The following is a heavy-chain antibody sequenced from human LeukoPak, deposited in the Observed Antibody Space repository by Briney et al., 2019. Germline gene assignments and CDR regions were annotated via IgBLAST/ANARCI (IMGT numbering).Heavy chain of an antibody. CDR2: IYASGRT. V-gene: IGHV4-61*02. D-gene: IGHD1-26*01. Sequence: SQTLSLTCTVSGDSISRGSYQWTWIRQSAGKGLEWIGRIYASGRTNYNPSVRSRVTMSVDTSNNQFSLRLSSVTAADTAVYYCARGREGPGSYQFDYWGQGTLVTVSS. CDR1: GDSISRGSYQ. J-gene: IGHJ4*02. CDR3: ARGREGPGSYQFDY.